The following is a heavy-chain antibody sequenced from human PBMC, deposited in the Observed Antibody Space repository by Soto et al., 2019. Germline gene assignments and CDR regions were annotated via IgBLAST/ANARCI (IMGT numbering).Heavy chain of an antibody. CDR1: GGTFSSYA. V-gene: IGHV1-69*13. CDR3: ARSTRTPYYDSSGYYVNY. D-gene: IGHD3-22*01. Sequence: ASVKVSCKASGGTFSSYAISWVRQAPGQGLEWMGGIIPIFGTANYAQKFQGRVTITADESTSTAYMELSSLRSEDTAVYYCARSTRTPYYDSSGYYVNYWGQGTLVTVSS. CDR2: IIPIFGTA. J-gene: IGHJ4*02.